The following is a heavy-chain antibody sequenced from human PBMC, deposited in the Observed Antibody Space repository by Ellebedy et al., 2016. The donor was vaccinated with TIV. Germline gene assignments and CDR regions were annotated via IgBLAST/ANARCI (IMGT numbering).Heavy chain of an antibody. D-gene: IGHD1/OR15-1a*01. CDR3: AAEFPRDWNSYYYYGMDV. Sequence: AASVKVSCKASGFTFTSSAMQWVRQARGQRLEWIGWIVVGSGNTNYAQKFQERVTITRDMSTSTAYMELSSLRSEDTAVYYCAAEFPRDWNSYYYYGMDVWGQGTTVTVSS. J-gene: IGHJ6*02. V-gene: IGHV1-58*02. CDR2: IVVGSGNT. CDR1: GFTFTSSA.